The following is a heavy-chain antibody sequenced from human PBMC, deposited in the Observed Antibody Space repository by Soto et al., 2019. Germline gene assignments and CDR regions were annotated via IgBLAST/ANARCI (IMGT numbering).Heavy chain of an antibody. V-gene: IGHV6-1*01. Sequence: PSQTLSLTCAISGDSVSSNSAAWNWIRQSPSRGLEWLGRTYYRSKWYNDYAVSVKSRITINPDTSKNQFSLQLNSVTPEDTAVYYCAASADSSSSEVRGWFDPWGQGTLVTVSS. D-gene: IGHD6-13*01. J-gene: IGHJ5*02. CDR3: AASADSSSSEVRGWFDP. CDR2: TYYRSKWYN. CDR1: GDSVSSNSAA.